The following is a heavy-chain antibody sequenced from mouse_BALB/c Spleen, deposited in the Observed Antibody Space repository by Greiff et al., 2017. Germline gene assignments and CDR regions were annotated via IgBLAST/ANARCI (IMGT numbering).Heavy chain of an antibody. D-gene: IGHD2-14*01. CDR2: ISYSGST. Sequence: ESGPGLVKPSQSLSLTCTVTGYSITSDYAWNWIRQFPGNKLEWMGYISYSGSTSYNPSLKSRISITRDTSKNQFFLQLNSVTTEDTATYYCARNYRYDAWFAYWGQGTLVTVSA. V-gene: IGHV3-2*02. CDR1: GYSITSDYA. J-gene: IGHJ3*01. CDR3: ARNYRYDAWFAY.